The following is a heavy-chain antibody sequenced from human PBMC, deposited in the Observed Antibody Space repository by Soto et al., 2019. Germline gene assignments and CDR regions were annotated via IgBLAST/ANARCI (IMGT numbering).Heavy chain of an antibody. CDR2: INHSGST. V-gene: IGHV4-34*01. J-gene: IGHJ5*02. Sequence: QVQLQQWGAGLLKPSETLSLTCAVYGGSFSGYYWSWIRQPPGKGLEWIGEINHSGSTNYNPSLKGGSTIAEDRSRNPCSLKLSSVTAADTAVYYCARAPYCGGDCYSGKGWFDPWGQGTLVTVSS. D-gene: IGHD2-21*02. CDR3: ARAPYCGGDCYSGKGWFDP. CDR1: GGSFSGYY.